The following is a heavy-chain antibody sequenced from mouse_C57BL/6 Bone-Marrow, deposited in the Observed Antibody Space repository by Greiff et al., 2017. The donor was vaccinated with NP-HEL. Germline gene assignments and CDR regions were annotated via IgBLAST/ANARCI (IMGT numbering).Heavy chain of an antibody. CDR3: ARDQAYYRNDY. Sequence: ESGPGLVKPSQSLSLTCSVTGYSITSGYYWNWIRQFPGNKLEWMGYISYDGSNNYNPSLKNRISITRDTSKNQFFLKLNSVTTEDTATYYCARDQAYYRNDYWGQGTSVTVSS. CDR1: GYSITSGYY. D-gene: IGHD2-5*01. V-gene: IGHV3-6*01. J-gene: IGHJ4*01. CDR2: ISYDGSN.